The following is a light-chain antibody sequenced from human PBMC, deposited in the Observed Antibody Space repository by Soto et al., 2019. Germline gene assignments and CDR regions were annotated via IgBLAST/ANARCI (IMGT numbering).Light chain of an antibody. V-gene: IGKV3-20*01. J-gene: IGKJ1*01. CDR3: QQYVSSVT. Sequence: EIVLTQSPGSLSLSPGERATLSCRASQSVDSSFFAWYQQKPGQAPRLLIYGASHRATGIPDRFSGSGSGTDFTLTISRLEPEDFAVYYCQQYVSSVTFGQGTKVEIK. CDR2: GAS. CDR1: QSVDSSF.